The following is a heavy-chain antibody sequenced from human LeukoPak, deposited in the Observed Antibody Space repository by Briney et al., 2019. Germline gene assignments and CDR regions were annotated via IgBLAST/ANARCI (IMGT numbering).Heavy chain of an antibody. CDR1: GFTVSSNY. CDR2: IYSGGST. V-gene: IGHV3-66*01. Sequence: GGSLRLSCAASGFTVSSNYMSWVRQAPGKGLEWVSVIYSGGSTYYADSVKGRFTISRDNSKNTLYLQMNSLRAEDTAVYYCARETYGDRYYGMDVWGQGTTVTVS. J-gene: IGHJ6*02. CDR3: ARETYGDRYYGMDV. D-gene: IGHD4-17*01.